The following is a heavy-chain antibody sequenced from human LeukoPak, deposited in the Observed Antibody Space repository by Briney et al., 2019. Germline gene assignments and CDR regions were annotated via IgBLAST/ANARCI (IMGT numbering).Heavy chain of an antibody. Sequence: GGSLRLSCAASGFIFSSYYMTWVRQAPGKGLEWVGRIKSKTDGGTTDYAAPVKGRFTISRDDSKNTLYLQMNSLKTEDTAVYYCTTELITIFGVADYWGQGTLVTVSS. CDR1: GFIFSSYY. D-gene: IGHD3-3*01. J-gene: IGHJ4*02. V-gene: IGHV3-15*01. CDR2: IKSKTDGGTT. CDR3: TTELITIFGVADY.